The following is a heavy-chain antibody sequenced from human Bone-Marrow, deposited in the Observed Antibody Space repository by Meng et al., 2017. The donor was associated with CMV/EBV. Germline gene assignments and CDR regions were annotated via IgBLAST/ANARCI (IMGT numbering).Heavy chain of an antibody. CDR2: VTNSGDST. CDR1: GFNFSSYA. CDR3: VKGAISYFDD. Sequence: SYAASGFNFSSYAMRWVRQAPGKGLEWVSTVTNSGDSTYYADSVKGRLTVSRDNSRNTLYLQMTSLRAEDTAVYYCVKGAISYFDDWGQGTLVTVSS. J-gene: IGHJ4*02. V-gene: IGHV3-23*01.